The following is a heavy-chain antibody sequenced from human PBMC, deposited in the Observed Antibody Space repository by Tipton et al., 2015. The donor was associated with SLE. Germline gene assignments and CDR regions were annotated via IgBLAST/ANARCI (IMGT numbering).Heavy chain of an antibody. CDR2: IYYSGST. CDR3: ARGDWYFDL. Sequence: TLSLTCTVSGGSIRSYYWSWIRQPPGKGLEWIGYIYYSGSTNYNPSLKSRVTISVDTSKNQFSLKLSSATAADTAVYYCARGDWYFDLWGRGTLVTVSS. J-gene: IGHJ2*01. CDR1: GGSIRSYY. V-gene: IGHV4-59*01.